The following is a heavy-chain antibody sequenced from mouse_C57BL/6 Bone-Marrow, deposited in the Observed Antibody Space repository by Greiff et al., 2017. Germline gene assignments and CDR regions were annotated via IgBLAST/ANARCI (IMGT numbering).Heavy chain of an antibody. CDR3: ARLGGYYVYWYCDV. V-gene: IGHV1-81*01. D-gene: IGHD2-3*01. CDR2: IYPRRGNP. Sequence: QVQLKQSGAELARPGASVKLSCKASGYTFTSYGLSWVKQRTGQGLEWIGEIYPRRGNPYYNEKFKGKATLTADKSSSPAYMELRSLTSEDSAVYFCARLGGYYVYWYCDVWGTGTTVTGSS. CDR1: GYTFTSYG. J-gene: IGHJ1*03.